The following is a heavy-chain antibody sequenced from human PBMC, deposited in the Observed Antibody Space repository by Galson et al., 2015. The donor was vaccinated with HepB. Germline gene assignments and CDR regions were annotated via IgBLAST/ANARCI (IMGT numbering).Heavy chain of an antibody. Sequence: SVKVSCKASGGTFSSYAISWVRHAPGQGLEWMGGIIPIFGTANYAQKFQGRVTITADESTSTAYMELSSLRSEDTAVYYCARGITMVRGVKYYYYGMDVWGQGTTVTVSS. CDR2: IIPIFGTA. D-gene: IGHD3-10*01. CDR3: ARGITMVRGVKYYYYGMDV. J-gene: IGHJ6*02. V-gene: IGHV1-69*13. CDR1: GGTFSSYA.